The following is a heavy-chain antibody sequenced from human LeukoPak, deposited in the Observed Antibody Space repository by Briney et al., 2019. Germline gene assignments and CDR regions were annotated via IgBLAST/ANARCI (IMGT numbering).Heavy chain of an antibody. CDR2: INPNSGGT. Sequence: ASVKVSCKASGYTFTGYYMHWVRQAPGQGLEWMGWINPNSGGTNYAQKFQGRVTMTRDTSISTAYMELSRLRSDDTAVYYCARGVRLYSSSSGAWFDPWGQGTLVTVSS. CDR1: GYTFTGYY. CDR3: ARGVRLYSSSSGAWFDP. V-gene: IGHV1-2*02. D-gene: IGHD6-6*01. J-gene: IGHJ5*02.